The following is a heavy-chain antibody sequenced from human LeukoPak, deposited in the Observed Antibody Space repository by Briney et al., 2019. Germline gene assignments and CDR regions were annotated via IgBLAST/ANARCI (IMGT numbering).Heavy chain of an antibody. Sequence: SETLSLTCAVSGGSISSGDFSWSWIRQPPGKGLEWIGYMYHNGSTYCNPSLKSRVTISVDRSKNQFSLKLSSVTAADTAVYYCARYDILSGTHDAFDIWGRGTMVTVSS. V-gene: IGHV4-30-2*01. D-gene: IGHD3-9*01. CDR2: MYHNGST. CDR1: GGSISSGDFS. J-gene: IGHJ3*02. CDR3: ARYDILSGTHDAFDI.